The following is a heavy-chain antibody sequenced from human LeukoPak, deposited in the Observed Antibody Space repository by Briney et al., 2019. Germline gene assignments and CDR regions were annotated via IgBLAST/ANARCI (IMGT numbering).Heavy chain of an antibody. Sequence: SETLSLTCTVSNYSISRDYYWGWFRQPPGKGLEWIGSIYRSGSTYYNPSLKSRVTISIDTSRNQFSLKLSSVTAADTAVYFCARDEGGRHYYGSGSRVYWGQGTLVTVSS. J-gene: IGHJ4*02. CDR3: ARDEGGRHYYGSGSRVY. D-gene: IGHD3-10*01. CDR2: IYRSGST. CDR1: NYSISRDYY. V-gene: IGHV4-38-2*02.